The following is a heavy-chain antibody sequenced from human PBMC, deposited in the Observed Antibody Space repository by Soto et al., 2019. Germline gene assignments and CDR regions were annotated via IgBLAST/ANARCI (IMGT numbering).Heavy chain of an antibody. CDR2: MNPNSGNT. CDR1: GYTFTSYD. CDR3: ARVDDYYYYMDV. Sequence: ASVKVSCKASGYTFTSYDINWVRQATGQGLEWMGWMNPNSGNTGYAQKFQGRVTMTRNTSISTAYMELSSLRSEDTAVYYCARVDDYYYYMDVWGKGTTVTVSS. V-gene: IGHV1-8*01. J-gene: IGHJ6*03.